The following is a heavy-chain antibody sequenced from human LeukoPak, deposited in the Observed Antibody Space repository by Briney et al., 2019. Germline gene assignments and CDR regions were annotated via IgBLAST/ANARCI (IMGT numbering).Heavy chain of an antibody. D-gene: IGHD2-15*01. Sequence: GGSLRLSCAASGFTFSSYAMHWVRQAPGKGLEWVAVISYDGSNKYYADSVKGRFIISRDNSKNTLYLQVNSLGAEDTAVYYCARVDCSGGSCYLRPFDYWGQGTLVTVSS. V-gene: IGHV3-30*04. J-gene: IGHJ4*02. CDR1: GFTFSSYA. CDR2: ISYDGSNK. CDR3: ARVDCSGGSCYLRPFDY.